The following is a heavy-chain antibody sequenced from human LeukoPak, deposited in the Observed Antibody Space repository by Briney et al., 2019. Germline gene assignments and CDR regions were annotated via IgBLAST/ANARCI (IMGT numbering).Heavy chain of an antibody. CDR1: GFTFHDYA. J-gene: IGHJ4*02. V-gene: IGHV3-9*01. CDR3: ARRAGEYSRPYDY. D-gene: IGHD2-15*01. CDR2: TSWNSGII. Sequence: PGGSLRLSCAASGFTFHDYAMHWVRQAPGKGLEWVSGTSWNSGIIGYADSVKGRFTISRDNSKNTLYLQMSSLRAEDTAIYYCARRAGEYSRPYDYWGQGTLVAVSS.